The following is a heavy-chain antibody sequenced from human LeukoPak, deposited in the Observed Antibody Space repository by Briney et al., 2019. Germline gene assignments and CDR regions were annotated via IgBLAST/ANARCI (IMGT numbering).Heavy chain of an antibody. D-gene: IGHD3-22*01. CDR1: GFTFSSYA. CDR3: AKNPYYYDSSGYPH. Sequence: PGGSLRLSCAASGFTFSSYAMSWVRQAPGKGLEWVSAISGSGGSTYYADSVKGRFTISRDNSKNTLYLQMNSLGVEDTAVYYCAKNPYYYDSSGYPHWGQGTLVTVSS. CDR2: ISGSGGST. J-gene: IGHJ4*02. V-gene: IGHV3-23*01.